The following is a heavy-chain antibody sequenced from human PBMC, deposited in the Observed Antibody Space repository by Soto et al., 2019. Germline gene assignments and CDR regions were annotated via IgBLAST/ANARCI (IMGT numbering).Heavy chain of an antibody. Sequence: GGSLRLSCAASGFTFDDYAMHWVRQAPGKGLEWVSGISWNSGSIGYADSVKGRFTISRDNAKNSLYLQMNSLRAEDTALYYCAKARVATITDAFEIWGQGTMVTVSS. D-gene: IGHD5-12*01. J-gene: IGHJ3*02. V-gene: IGHV3-9*01. CDR1: GFTFDDYA. CDR2: ISWNSGSI. CDR3: AKARVATITDAFEI.